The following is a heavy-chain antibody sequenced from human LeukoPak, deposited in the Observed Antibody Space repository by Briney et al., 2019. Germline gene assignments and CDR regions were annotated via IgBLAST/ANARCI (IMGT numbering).Heavy chain of an antibody. Sequence: SETLSLTCTVSSGSISSSSYYWGWIRQPPGKGLEWIGSIYYTGSTYYNPSLKSRVTISVDTSKNQFSLKLSSVTAADTAVYYCARTSVHDAFDIWGQGTMVTVSS. CDR3: ARTSVHDAFDI. CDR2: IYYTGST. CDR1: SGSISSSSYY. J-gene: IGHJ3*02. V-gene: IGHV4-39*01. D-gene: IGHD6-19*01.